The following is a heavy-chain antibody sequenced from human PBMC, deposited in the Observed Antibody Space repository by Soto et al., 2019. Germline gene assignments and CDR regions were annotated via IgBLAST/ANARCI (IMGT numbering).Heavy chain of an antibody. V-gene: IGHV3-21*01. CDR3: ARVRYRYSSSSFYYYGMDV. CDR1: GFTFSSYS. J-gene: IGHJ6*02. CDR2: ISSSSYI. D-gene: IGHD6-6*01. Sequence: GGSLRLSCAASGFTFSSYSMNWVGQAPGKGLEWVSSISSSSYIYYADSVKGRFTISRDNAKNSLYLQMNSLRAEDTAVYYCARVRYRYSSSSFYYYGMDVWGQGT.